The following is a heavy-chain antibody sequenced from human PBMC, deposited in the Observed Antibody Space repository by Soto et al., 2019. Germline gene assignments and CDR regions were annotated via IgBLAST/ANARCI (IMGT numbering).Heavy chain of an antibody. Sequence: QVQLVESGGGVVQPGRSLRLSCAASGFTFSSYAMHWVRQAPGKGLEWVAVISYDGSNKYYADSVKGRFTISRDNSKKTLYLQMNSLRAEDTAVYYCARVAVTLLYWYYGMDVWGQGTTVTVSS. J-gene: IGHJ6*02. CDR3: ARVAVTLLYWYYGMDV. D-gene: IGHD4-4*01. CDR1: GFTFSSYA. CDR2: ISYDGSNK. V-gene: IGHV3-30-3*01.